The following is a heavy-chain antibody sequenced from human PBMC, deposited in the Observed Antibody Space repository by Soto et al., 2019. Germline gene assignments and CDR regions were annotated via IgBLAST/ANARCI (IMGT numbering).Heavy chain of an antibody. Sequence: QVQLVESGGGVVQPGRSLRLSCAASGFTFSSYGMHWVRQAPGKGLEWVAVIWYDGSNKYYADSVKGRFTISRDNSKNTLYLQMSRLRGEDTAVYYCARDIAVAARDYYYYYGMDVWGQGTTVTVSS. CDR3: ARDIAVAARDYYYYYGMDV. D-gene: IGHD6-19*01. V-gene: IGHV3-33*01. J-gene: IGHJ6*02. CDR1: GFTFSSYG. CDR2: IWYDGSNK.